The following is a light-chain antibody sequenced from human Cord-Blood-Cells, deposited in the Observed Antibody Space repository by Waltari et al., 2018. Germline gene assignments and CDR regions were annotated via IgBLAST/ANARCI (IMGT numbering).Light chain of an antibody. CDR1: QGISSA. CDR3: QQFNNYPLT. Sequence: AIQLTPSPSSLSASVGDRVTITCRASQGISSALAWDQQKPGKAPKLLIYDASSLESGVPSRFSGSGSGTDFTLTISSLQPEDFATYYCQQFNNYPLTFGGGTKVEIK. J-gene: IGKJ4*01. CDR2: DAS. V-gene: IGKV1D-13*01.